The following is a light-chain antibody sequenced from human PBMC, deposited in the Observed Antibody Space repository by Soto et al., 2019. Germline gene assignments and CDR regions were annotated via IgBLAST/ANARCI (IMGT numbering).Light chain of an antibody. V-gene: IGKV3-15*01. CDR2: GAS. CDR1: QSVGGD. CDR3: QQYENWPLT. J-gene: IGKJ4*01. Sequence: ERVMTQSPATLSVSPGERATLSCRASQSVGGDLAWYQQKPGQAPRLLIYGASSRAPGIPDRFSGSGSGTEFTLTISSLQSEDSAVYYCQQYENWPLTFGGGTKWIS.